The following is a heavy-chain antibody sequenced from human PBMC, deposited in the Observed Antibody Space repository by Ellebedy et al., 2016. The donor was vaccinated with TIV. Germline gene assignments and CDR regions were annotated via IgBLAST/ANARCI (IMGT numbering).Heavy chain of an antibody. Sequence: SVKVSXXASGGTFGSYAISWVRQAPGQGLEWMGRIIPIVGTNYAQKFQGRVTITADRSTSTAYMELSRLRSDDRAVYYCARVGRWEDFDIWGQGTMVIVSS. CDR2: IIPIVGT. J-gene: IGHJ3*02. CDR3: ARVGRWEDFDI. CDR1: GGTFGSYA. D-gene: IGHD1-26*01. V-gene: IGHV1-69*04.